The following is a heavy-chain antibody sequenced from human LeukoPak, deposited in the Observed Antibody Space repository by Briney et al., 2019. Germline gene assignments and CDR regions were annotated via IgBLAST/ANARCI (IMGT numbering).Heavy chain of an antibody. Sequence: SETLSLTCAVYGGSFSGYYWSWIRQPPGKGLEWIGEINHSGSTNYNPSLKSRVTISGDTSKNQFSLKLNSVSAADTAVYYCARGRGYDYVWGSYRSRYFDYWGQGTLVTVSS. J-gene: IGHJ4*02. V-gene: IGHV4-34*01. D-gene: IGHD3-16*02. CDR2: INHSGST. CDR3: ARGRGYDYVWGSYRSRYFDY. CDR1: GGSFSGYY.